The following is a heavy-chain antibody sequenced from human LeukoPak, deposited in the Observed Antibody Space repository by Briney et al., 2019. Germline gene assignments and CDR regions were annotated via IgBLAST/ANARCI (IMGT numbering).Heavy chain of an antibody. V-gene: IGHV4-59*02. D-gene: IGHD3-10*01. Sequence: SETLSLTCTVSGASVSPYYWSWIRQPPGKGLEWIGYVFYTGSTTYNPSLKSRLTISVDTSKSLFSLKLNSVTAADTAVYYCARDLGPSRGFDYWGRGTLVTVSS. CDR2: VFYTGST. J-gene: IGHJ4*02. CDR1: GASVSPYY. CDR3: ARDLGPSRGFDY.